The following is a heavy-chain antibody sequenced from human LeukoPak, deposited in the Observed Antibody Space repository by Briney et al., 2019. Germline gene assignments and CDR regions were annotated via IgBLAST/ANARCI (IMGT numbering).Heavy chain of an antibody. CDR3: ASRSSWYPSDAFDI. D-gene: IGHD6-13*01. J-gene: IGHJ3*02. Sequence: ASVKVSCKVSGYTLTELSMHWVRQAPGKGLEWMGGFDPEDGETIYAQKFQGRVTMTEDTSTDTAYMELSILRSEDTAVYYCASRSSWYPSDAFDIWGQGTMVTVSS. CDR2: FDPEDGET. CDR1: GYTLTELS. V-gene: IGHV1-24*01.